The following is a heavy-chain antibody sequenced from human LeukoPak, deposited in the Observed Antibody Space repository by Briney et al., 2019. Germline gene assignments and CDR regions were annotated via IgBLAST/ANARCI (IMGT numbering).Heavy chain of an antibody. Sequence: SETLSLTCSVSGGSISSYYWSWIRQPPGKGLEWIGYISYSGNTNYNPSLKSRATISVDTSKNQFSLKLSSVTAADTAVYYCATRSTGVAATFDCWGQGALVTVSS. CDR2: ISYSGNT. CDR3: ATRSTGVAATFDC. D-gene: IGHD2-15*01. CDR1: GGSISSYY. J-gene: IGHJ4*02. V-gene: IGHV4-59*01.